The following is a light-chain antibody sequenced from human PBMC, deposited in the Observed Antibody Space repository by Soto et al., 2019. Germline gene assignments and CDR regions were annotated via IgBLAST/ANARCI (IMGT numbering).Light chain of an antibody. Sequence: DIQLTQSPSFLSASVGDRVTITCRASQDISSYLAWYQRKAGKAPKLLIYASSYLQSGVPSMFSGSDSGTEFALTISSLQHEDFATYYCQQLKTFPPPFGQGTKVEIK. CDR2: ASS. V-gene: IGKV1-9*01. CDR1: QDISSY. J-gene: IGKJ1*01. CDR3: QQLKTFPPP.